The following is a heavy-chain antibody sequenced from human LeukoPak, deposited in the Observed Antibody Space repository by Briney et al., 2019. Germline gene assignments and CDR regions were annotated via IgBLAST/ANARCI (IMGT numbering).Heavy chain of an antibody. J-gene: IGHJ5*02. CDR1: GYTFTSYD. D-gene: IGHD1-14*01. Sequence: GASVKVSCKASGYTFTSYDINWVRQATGQGLEWMGWMNPNSGNTGYAQKFQGRVTMTRNTSISTAYMELRRLRSDDTAVYYCARVLLRTGIPEGFDPWGQGTLVTVSS. CDR2: MNPNSGNT. CDR3: ARVLLRTGIPEGFDP. V-gene: IGHV1-8*01.